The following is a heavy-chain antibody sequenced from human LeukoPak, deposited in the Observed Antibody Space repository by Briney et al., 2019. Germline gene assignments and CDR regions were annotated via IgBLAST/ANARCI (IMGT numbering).Heavy chain of an antibody. CDR2: MYTSGST. J-gene: IGHJ4*02. CDR3: ARDSYDILTGSRNIDY. Sequence: SETLSLTCSVTGGSLRNYYWSWIRQPAGKGLEWIGRMYTSGSTNYNPSLKSRVTMSVDTSKNQFSLKLNSVTAADTAVYYCARDSYDILTGSRNIDYWGQGTLVIVSS. CDR1: GGSLRNYY. V-gene: IGHV4-4*07. D-gene: IGHD3-9*01.